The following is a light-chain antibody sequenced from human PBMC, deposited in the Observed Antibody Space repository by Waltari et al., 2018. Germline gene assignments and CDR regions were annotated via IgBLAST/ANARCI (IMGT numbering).Light chain of an antibody. J-gene: IGLJ2*01. Sequence: QSALTQPASVSGSPGQSITISCTGTRSDVGGYNYVSWDQQHPGKAPKLMIYDVSKRPSGVSNLFSGSKSGNTASLTISGLQAEDEADYYCSSYTSSSTVVFGGGTKLTVL. V-gene: IGLV2-14*01. CDR1: RSDVGGYNY. CDR3: SSYTSSSTVV. CDR2: DVS.